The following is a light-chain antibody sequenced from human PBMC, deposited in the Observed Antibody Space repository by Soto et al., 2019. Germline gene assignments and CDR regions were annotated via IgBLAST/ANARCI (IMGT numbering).Light chain of an antibody. CDR3: AAWDDSLNGPV. CDR2: TNS. Sequence: QTVVTQPPSASGTPGQRVTISCSGTSSNIGGNTVNWYQQLPGTAPKLLIYTNSQRPSGVPDRFSGSKSGTSASLAISGLQSEDEADYYCAAWDDSLNGPVFGGGTKLTVL. CDR1: SSNIGGNT. V-gene: IGLV1-44*01. J-gene: IGLJ2*01.